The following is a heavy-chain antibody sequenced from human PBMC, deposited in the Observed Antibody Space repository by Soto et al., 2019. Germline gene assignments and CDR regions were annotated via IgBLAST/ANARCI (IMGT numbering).Heavy chain of an antibody. V-gene: IGHV3-7*01. Sequence: GGSLRLSCAASGFTFSDFWMSWVRQAPGKGLDWVANIKHDGSEKYYVDSVEGRFTISRDNTKDSLYLQMNSLRAEDTAVYYCARGGSWGPDFWGQGTLVTVSS. D-gene: IGHD2-15*01. CDR2: IKHDGSEK. J-gene: IGHJ4*02. CDR3: ARGGSWGPDF. CDR1: GFTFSDFW.